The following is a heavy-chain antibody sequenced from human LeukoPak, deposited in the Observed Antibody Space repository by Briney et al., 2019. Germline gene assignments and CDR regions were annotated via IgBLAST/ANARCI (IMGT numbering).Heavy chain of an antibody. Sequence: PGGSLRLSCAASGFTFSSYGMHWVRQAPGKGLEWVAVISYDGSNKYYADSVKGRFNISRDNSKNIVYLQMNSLRAEDTAIYYCAKDLGRSGRYGAFDYWGQGTLVTVSS. CDR3: AKDLGRSGRYGAFDY. J-gene: IGHJ4*02. CDR2: ISYDGSNK. V-gene: IGHV3-30*18. D-gene: IGHD3-10*01. CDR1: GFTFSSYG.